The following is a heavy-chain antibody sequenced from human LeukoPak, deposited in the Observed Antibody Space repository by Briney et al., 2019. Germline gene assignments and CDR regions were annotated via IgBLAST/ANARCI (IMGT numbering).Heavy chain of an antibody. CDR2: IIPIFGTA. V-gene: IGHV1-69*13. D-gene: IGHD1-7*01. Sequence: SVKVSCKASGGTFSSYAISWVRQAPGQGLEWMGGIIPIFGTANYAQKFQGRVTITADESTSTAYMELSSLRSEDTAVYYCARVGNWNYDPSDYYYYMDVWGKGTTVTVSS. J-gene: IGHJ6*03. CDR3: ARVGNWNYDPSDYYYYMDV. CDR1: GGTFSSYA.